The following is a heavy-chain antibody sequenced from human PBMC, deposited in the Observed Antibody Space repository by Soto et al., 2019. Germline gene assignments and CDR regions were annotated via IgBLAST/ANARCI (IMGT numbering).Heavy chain of an antibody. CDR3: ARENYDILTGPTQYFQH. D-gene: IGHD3-9*01. V-gene: IGHV1-18*01. Sequence: ASVKVSCKASGGTFSSYAISWVRQAPGQGLEWMGGISAYNGNTNYAQKLQGRVTMTTDTSTSTAYMELRSLRSDDTAVYYCARENYDILTGPTQYFQHWGQGTLVTVSS. CDR2: ISAYNGNT. CDR1: GGTFSSYA. J-gene: IGHJ1*01.